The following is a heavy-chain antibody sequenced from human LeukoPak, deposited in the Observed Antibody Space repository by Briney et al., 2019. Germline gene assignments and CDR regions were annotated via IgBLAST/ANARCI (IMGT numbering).Heavy chain of an antibody. CDR2: IKSKTDGGTT. Sequence: GGSLRLSCAASGFTFSHAWMSWVRQAPGKGLEWAGRIKSKTDGGTTDYAAPVKGRFTISRDDSKNTLFLQMNSLKAEDTGVYYCTVVNYGSGSYPLGYWGQGTLVTVSS. J-gene: IGHJ4*02. V-gene: IGHV3-15*01. CDR3: TVVNYGSGSYPLGY. D-gene: IGHD3-10*01. CDR1: GFTFSHAW.